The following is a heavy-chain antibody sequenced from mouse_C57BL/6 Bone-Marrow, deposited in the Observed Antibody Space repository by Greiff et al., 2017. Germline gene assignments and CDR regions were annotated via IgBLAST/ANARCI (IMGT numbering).Heavy chain of an antibody. CDR2: IDPENGDT. Sequence: VQLKESGAELVRPGASVKLSCTASGFNIKDDYMHWVKQRPEQGLEWIGWIDPENGDTEYASKFAGEATITADTSSNTAYLQLSSLTSEDTAVYYCTTEGVTTVVDYWGQGTTLTVSS. CDR1: GFNIKDDY. CDR3: TTEGVTTVVDY. D-gene: IGHD1-1*01. J-gene: IGHJ2*01. V-gene: IGHV14-4*01.